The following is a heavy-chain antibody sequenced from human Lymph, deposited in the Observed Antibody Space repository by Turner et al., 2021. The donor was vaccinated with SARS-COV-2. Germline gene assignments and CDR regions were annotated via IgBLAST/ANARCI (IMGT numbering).Heavy chain of an antibody. V-gene: IGHV3-21*01. CDR3: ARDIPTTADYFDC. CDR2: ISSTSSYI. Sequence: EVQLVESGGGLVKPGGSLRLSCAASGFTFSTYSMNWVRQAPGKGLEWISSISSTSSYIYYAGSVKGRFTISRDDAKNSLFLQMNSLRAEDTAVYYCARDIPTTADYFDCWGQGTLVTVSS. J-gene: IGHJ4*02. CDR1: GFTFSTYS. D-gene: IGHD4-17*01.